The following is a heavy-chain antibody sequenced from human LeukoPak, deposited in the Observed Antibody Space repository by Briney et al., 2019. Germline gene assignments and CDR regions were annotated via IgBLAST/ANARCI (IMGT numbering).Heavy chain of an antibody. Sequence: SETLSLTCTVSGGSISSGSYYWSWIRQPAGKGLEWIGRIYSSGSTNYNPSLKSRVTISLDTSKNQFSLKLSSVTAADTAVYYCARDLTVRNGWFDPWGQGTLVTVSS. CDR2: IYSSGST. D-gene: IGHD2-8*01. CDR1: GGSISSGSYY. V-gene: IGHV4-61*02. CDR3: ARDLTVRNGWFDP. J-gene: IGHJ5*02.